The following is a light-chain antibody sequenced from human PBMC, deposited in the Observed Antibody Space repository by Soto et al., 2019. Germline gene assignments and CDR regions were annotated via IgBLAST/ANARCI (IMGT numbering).Light chain of an antibody. CDR3: QQYNNWPLS. Sequence: EIVMPQSPATLSVSPGERATLSCRASQSVSSKLASYQQKPGHAPRLLIYDASSRATGIPARFSGSWSGTEFTLTISSLQSEDLAVYYCQQYNNWPLSFGGGTKVEIK. CDR2: DAS. J-gene: IGKJ4*01. CDR1: QSVSSK. V-gene: IGKV3-15*01.